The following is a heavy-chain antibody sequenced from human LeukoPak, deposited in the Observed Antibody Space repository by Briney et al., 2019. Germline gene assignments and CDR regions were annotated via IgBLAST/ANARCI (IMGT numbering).Heavy chain of an antibody. V-gene: IGHV4-59*08. CDR2: IYYSGST. J-gene: IGHJ6*03. CDR1: GGSISSYY. D-gene: IGHD3-3*01. CDR3: ARLYDFWSGYQYYYYYYMDV. Sequence: ASETLSLTCTVSGGSISSYYWSWIRQPPGKGLEWIGYIYYSGSTNYNPSLKSRVTISVDTSKNQFSLKLSSVTAADTAVYYCARLYDFWSGYQYYYYYYMDVWGKGATVTVSS.